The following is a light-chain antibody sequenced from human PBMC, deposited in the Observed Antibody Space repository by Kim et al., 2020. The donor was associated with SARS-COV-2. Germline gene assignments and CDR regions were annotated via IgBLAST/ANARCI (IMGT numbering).Light chain of an antibody. V-gene: IGLV2-18*02. CDR1: SSDIGNYNR. CDR2: EVN. Sequence: QSALTQPPSVSGSRGQSVTISCTGTSSDIGNYNRVSWYQQPPGTAPKLMIYEVNNRPSGVPDRFSGSKSGNTASLTISGLQAEDEADYYCSSYTRTDTVVFGGGTQLTVL. CDR3: SSYTRTDTVV. J-gene: IGLJ2*01.